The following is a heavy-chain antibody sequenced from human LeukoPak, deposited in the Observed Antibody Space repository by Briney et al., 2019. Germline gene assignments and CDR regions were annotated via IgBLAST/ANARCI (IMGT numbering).Heavy chain of an antibody. Sequence: SETLSLTCSVSVCSINTYYWTWIRPSPAKGLDWIGYIYYSGTTSYNPSLQSRASMSVDTSRKQFSLRLSSVTAADPAIYYCATGTVQMGMGERFFDFWGQGTLVTVSS. J-gene: IGHJ4*02. CDR2: IYYSGTT. CDR1: VCSINTYY. D-gene: IGHD3-16*01. CDR3: ATGTVQMGMGERFFDF. V-gene: IGHV4-59*01.